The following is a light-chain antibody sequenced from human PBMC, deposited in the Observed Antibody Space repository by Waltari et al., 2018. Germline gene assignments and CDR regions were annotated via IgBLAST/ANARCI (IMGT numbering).Light chain of an antibody. CDR2: GVS. CDR1: SSDVGNYDR. Sequence: QSALTQPPSVSGSPGQSVTISCSGTSSDVGNYDRVSWYQQSPGTAPTRMICGVSNRPSGVPDRFSGSKSGNTASLTISGLQAEDEADYYCSSYTNRRTWVFGGGTKLTVL. V-gene: IGLV2-18*02. CDR3: SSYTNRRTWV. J-gene: IGLJ3*02.